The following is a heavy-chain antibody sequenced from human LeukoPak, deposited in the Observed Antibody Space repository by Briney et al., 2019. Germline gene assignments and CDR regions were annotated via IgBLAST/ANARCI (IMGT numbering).Heavy chain of an antibody. D-gene: IGHD4-23*01. V-gene: IGHV4-39*07. CDR3: ARERSSSGGHNWFDP. J-gene: IGHJ5*02. CDR2: VYYTGVT. Sequence: SETLSLTCTVSGGYIITSGHYWGWIRQPPGKGLEWIGSVYYTGVTSTNPSFRSRMSISVDTSKNQFSLNLTSVTAADAAVYYCARERSSSGGHNWFDPWGQGTLVTVSS. CDR1: GGYIITSGHY.